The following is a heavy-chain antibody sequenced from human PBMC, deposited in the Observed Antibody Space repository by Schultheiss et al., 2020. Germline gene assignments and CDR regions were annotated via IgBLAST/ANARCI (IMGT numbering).Heavy chain of an antibody. Sequence: GESLKISCAASGFTFSSYGMHWVRQAPGKGLEWVAVIWYDGSNKYYADSVKGRFTISRDNSKNSLYLQMNSLRAEDTAVYYCARDRADCSSTSCFPNWFDPWGQGTLVTVSS. CDR3: ARDRADCSSTSCFPNWFDP. CDR1: GFTFSSYG. D-gene: IGHD2-2*01. CDR2: IWYDGSNK. V-gene: IGHV3-33*01. J-gene: IGHJ5*02.